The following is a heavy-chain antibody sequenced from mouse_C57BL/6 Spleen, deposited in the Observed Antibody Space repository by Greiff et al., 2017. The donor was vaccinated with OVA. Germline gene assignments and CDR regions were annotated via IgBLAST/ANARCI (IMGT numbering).Heavy chain of an antibody. CDR3: ARDVYYGSSLDY. Sequence: EVKLQESGPGLVKPSQSLSLTCSVTGYSITSGYYWNWIRQFPGNKLEWMGYISYDGSNNYNPSLKNRISITRDTSKNQFFLKLNSVTTEDTATYYCARDVYYGSSLDYWGQGTTLTVSS. J-gene: IGHJ2*01. CDR2: ISYDGSN. V-gene: IGHV3-6*01. CDR1: GYSITSGYY. D-gene: IGHD1-1*01.